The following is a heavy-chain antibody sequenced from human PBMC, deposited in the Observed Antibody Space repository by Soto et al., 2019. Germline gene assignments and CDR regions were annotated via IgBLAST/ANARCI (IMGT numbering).Heavy chain of an antibody. V-gene: IGHV4-38-2*02. CDR3: ATRITVFGLLIPPFDP. Sequence: SETQSLTCTVSGYSISTGYYWAWFRQPPGKGLEWIGEINHTGGTHYNPSLKSRVTMSVDTSKNQFSLRLSSVTAADTAIYYCATRITVFGLLIPPFDPWGQGTQVTVSS. CDR1: GYSISTGYY. CDR2: INHTGGT. D-gene: IGHD3-3*01. J-gene: IGHJ5*02.